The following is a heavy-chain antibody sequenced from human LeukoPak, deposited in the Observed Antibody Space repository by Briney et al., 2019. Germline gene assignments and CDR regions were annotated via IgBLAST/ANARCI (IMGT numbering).Heavy chain of an antibody. CDR3: ARVLDNNSYSSGWYPGYFDY. CDR1: GGSISSYY. D-gene: IGHD6-19*01. V-gene: IGHV4-4*07. Sequence: SETLSLTCTVSGGSISSYYWSWIRQPAGKGLEWIGRIYTSGSTNYNPSLKSRVTMSVDTSKNQFSLKLSSVTAADTAVYYCARVLDNNSYSSGWYPGYFDYWGQGTLVTVSS. CDR2: IYTSGST. J-gene: IGHJ4*02.